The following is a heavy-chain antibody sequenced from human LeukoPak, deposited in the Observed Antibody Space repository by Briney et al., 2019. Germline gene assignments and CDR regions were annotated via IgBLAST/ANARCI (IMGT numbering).Heavy chain of an antibody. CDR3: VRDQGGAVSY. V-gene: IGHV3-23*01. CDR2: ISGSGGGT. J-gene: IGHJ4*02. Sequence: GGSLRLSCAASGFIFSSYVMSWVRQAPGKGLEWVSGISGSGGGTYYADSVKGRFTISRDNSKNTLYLQMNSLRAEDTAVYYCVRDQGGAVSYWGQGTLVTVSS. CDR1: GFIFSSYV. D-gene: IGHD3-16*01.